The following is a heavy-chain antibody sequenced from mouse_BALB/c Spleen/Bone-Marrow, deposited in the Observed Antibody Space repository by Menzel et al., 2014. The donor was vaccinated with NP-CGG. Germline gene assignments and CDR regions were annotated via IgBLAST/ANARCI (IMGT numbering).Heavy chain of an antibody. D-gene: IGHD1-2*01. Sequence: EVQLQQSGGGLVQPGGSLKLSCTASGFDFSRYWMSWVRQAPGKGLQWIGEINPESSTINYTPSLKDKFIISRDNAKNTLYLQMSKVRSEDTALYYCTRLTYYGLTDYWGQDTTLTVSS. J-gene: IGHJ2*01. V-gene: IGHV4-1*02. CDR1: GFDFSRYW. CDR3: TRLTYYGLTDY. CDR2: INPESSTI.